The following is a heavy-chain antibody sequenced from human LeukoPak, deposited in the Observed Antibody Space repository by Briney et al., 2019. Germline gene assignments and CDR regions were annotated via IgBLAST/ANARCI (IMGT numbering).Heavy chain of an antibody. CDR2: IIPMFGSA. V-gene: IGHV1-69*13. J-gene: IGHJ5*02. D-gene: IGHD2-2*01. CDR1: GGTFSSNA. Sequence: ASVKVSCKGSGGTFSSNAISWVRQAPGQGLEWMGGIIPMFGSADYAQKFQGRVTITADESTSTAYMELSSLRTEDTAVYYCARELVVITAAIIGHWFDPWGQGTLVTVSS. CDR3: ARELVVITAAIIGHWFDP.